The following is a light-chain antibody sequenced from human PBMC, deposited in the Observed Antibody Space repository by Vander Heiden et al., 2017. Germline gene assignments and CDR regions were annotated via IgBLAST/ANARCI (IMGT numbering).Light chain of an antibody. CDR1: QNVSNF. CDR2: AVS. V-gene: IGKV1-39*01. CDR3: QQTDTLPYN. J-gene: IGKJ2*01. Sequence: DIQMTQSPSPLSASVGDRVTITCRTSQNVSNFLSWYQQKPGKAPKLLIYAVSILQSGVPSRFSGSGSGTEFTLTFGSLQPEDLATYYCQQTDTLPYNFGQGTKLEI.